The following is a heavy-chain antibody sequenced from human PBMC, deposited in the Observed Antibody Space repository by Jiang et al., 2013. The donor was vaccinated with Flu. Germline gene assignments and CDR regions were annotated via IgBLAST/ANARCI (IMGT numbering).Heavy chain of an antibody. CDR1: GYSFNTRW. V-gene: IGHV5-51*01. CDR3: ARADIAMVTDYYYYGMDV. D-gene: IGHD5-18*01. Sequence: GAEVKKPGESLRISCKGSGYSFNTRWIAWVRQVPGKGLEWLGIIYAGDSDSRYSPSFQGQVTISADKSISTAYLQWSSLKASDTAMYYCARADIAMVTDYYYYGMDVWGKGTTVTVSS. CDR2: IYAGDSDS. J-gene: IGHJ6*04.